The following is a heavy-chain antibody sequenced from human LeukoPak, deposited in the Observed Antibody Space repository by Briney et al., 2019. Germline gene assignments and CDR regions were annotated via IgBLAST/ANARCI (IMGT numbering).Heavy chain of an antibody. J-gene: IGHJ4*02. CDR3: ARGIWTSHVVGYYFDS. CDR1: GYTFTSYA. CDR2: INAGNGNT. V-gene: IGHV1-3*03. Sequence: ASVKVSCKASGYTFTSYAIHWVRQAPGQTFEWMGWINAGNGNTKYSQEFQDRVTITRDRSASTAYMELSSLRSEDTAVYYCARGIWTSHVVGYYFDSWGQGTLVTVSS. D-gene: IGHD6-13*01.